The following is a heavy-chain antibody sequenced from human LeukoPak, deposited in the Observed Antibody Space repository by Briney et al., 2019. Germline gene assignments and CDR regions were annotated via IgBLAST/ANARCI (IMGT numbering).Heavy chain of an antibody. Sequence: ASETLSLTCTVSGGSISSYYWSWIRQPPGEGLEWIGCIYYSGSTNYNPSFKSRVTISVDTSKNQFSLKLSSVTAADTAVYYCASSMSYGDYVGYWGQGTLVTVSS. CDR2: IYYSGST. J-gene: IGHJ4*02. V-gene: IGHV4-59*08. D-gene: IGHD4-17*01. CDR1: GGSISSYY. CDR3: ASSMSYGDYVGY.